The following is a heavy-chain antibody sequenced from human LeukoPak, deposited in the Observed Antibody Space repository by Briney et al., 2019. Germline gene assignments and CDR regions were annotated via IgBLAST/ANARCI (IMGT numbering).Heavy chain of an antibody. Sequence: GRSLRLSCAASGFTFSSYAMHWVRQAPGKGLEWVAVISYDGSNKYYADSVKGRFTISRDNSKNTLYLQMDSLRAEDTAVYYCARDKGCSSTSCSAIDYWGQGTLVTVSS. D-gene: IGHD2-2*01. CDR1: GFTFSSYA. CDR2: ISYDGSNK. CDR3: ARDKGCSSTSCSAIDY. V-gene: IGHV3-30-3*01. J-gene: IGHJ4*02.